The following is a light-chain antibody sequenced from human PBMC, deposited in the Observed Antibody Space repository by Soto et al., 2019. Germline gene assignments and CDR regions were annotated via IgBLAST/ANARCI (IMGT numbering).Light chain of an antibody. V-gene: IGKV1-27*01. CDR1: QDISNF. J-gene: IGKJ4*01. CDR2: AAS. Sequence: DIQMTQSPSSLSAFVGDTVTITCRASQDISNFLAWYQQKPGKAPKLLIYAASTLQSGVPSRFSGSGSGTDFTLTISSLQPEDVATYYCQKCKIAPFTFGGGTKVDIK. CDR3: QKCKIAPFT.